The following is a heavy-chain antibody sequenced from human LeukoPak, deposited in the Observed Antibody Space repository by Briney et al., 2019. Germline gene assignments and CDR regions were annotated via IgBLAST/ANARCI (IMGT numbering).Heavy chain of an antibody. CDR3: ARDTTGYYYYMDV. V-gene: IGHV4-39*07. CDR2: IYYSGST. Sequence: SETLSLTCTVSGGSISSSSYYWGWIRQPPGKGLEWIGSIYYSGSTYYNPSLKSRVTISVDTSKNQFSLKLSSMTAADTAVYYCARDTTGYYYYMDVWGKGTTVTVSS. J-gene: IGHJ6*03. CDR1: GGSISSSSYY. D-gene: IGHD2/OR15-2a*01.